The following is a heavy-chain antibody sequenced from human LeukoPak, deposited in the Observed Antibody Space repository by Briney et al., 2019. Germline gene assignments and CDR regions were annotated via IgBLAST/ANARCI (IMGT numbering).Heavy chain of an antibody. V-gene: IGHV4-39*01. D-gene: IGHD1-26*01. J-gene: IGHJ4*02. Sequence: SETLSLTCTVSGGSISSSSYYWGWIRQPPGKGLEWIGSIYYSGSTYYNPSLKSRVTISVDTSKNQFSLKLSSVTAADTAVYYCARGSYPQVGTDYWGQGTLVTVSS. CDR3: ARGSYPQVGTDY. CDR2: IYYSGST. CDR1: GGSISSSSYY.